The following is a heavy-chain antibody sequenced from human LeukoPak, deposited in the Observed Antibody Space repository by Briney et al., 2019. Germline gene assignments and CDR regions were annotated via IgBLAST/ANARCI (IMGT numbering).Heavy chain of an antibody. CDR3: ARGESSYCSGGCYFAS. V-gene: IGHV3-48*03. CDR2: ISSSGSTI. Sequence: PGGSLTLSCAASGFTFSSYEMNWVRQAPGKGLEWVSYISSSGSTIYYADSVKGRFTISRDNAKNSLYLHMDSLRAEDTAMYYCARGESSYCSGGCYFASWGQGTLVTISS. J-gene: IGHJ5*01. D-gene: IGHD2-21*02. CDR1: GFTFSSYE.